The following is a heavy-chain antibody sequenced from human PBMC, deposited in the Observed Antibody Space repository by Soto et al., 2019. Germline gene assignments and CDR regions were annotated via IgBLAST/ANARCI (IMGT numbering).Heavy chain of an antibody. J-gene: IGHJ5*02. V-gene: IGHV3-7*01. CDR1: GFTFSDSW. CDR2: IKPDESEK. Sequence: AGSLRLSCTASGFTFSDSWMTWVRQAPGKGLEWVARIKPDESEKKYADSVKGRFSISRDNAKNSMYLQMDILRGEDTAVYYCVRGGSYYASWGQGTLVTVSS. D-gene: IGHD4-4*01. CDR3: VRGGSYYAS.